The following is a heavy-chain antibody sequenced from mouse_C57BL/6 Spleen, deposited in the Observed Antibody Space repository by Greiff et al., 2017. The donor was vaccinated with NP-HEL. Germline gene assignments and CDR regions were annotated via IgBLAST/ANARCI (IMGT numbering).Heavy chain of an antibody. CDR1: GYTFTSYW. D-gene: IGHD2-5*01. CDR3: ARAYSNWYFDV. J-gene: IGHJ1*03. CDR2: IDPSDSYT. Sequence: QVQLQQPGAELVMPGASVKLSCKASGYTFTSYWMHWVKQRPGQGLEWIGEIDPSDSYTNYNQKFKGKSTLTVDKSSSTAYMQLRSLTSEDSAVYYCARAYSNWYFDVWGTGTTVTVSS. V-gene: IGHV1-69*01.